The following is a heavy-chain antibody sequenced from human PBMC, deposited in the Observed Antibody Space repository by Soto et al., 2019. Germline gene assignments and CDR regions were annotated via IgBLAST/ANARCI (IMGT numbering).Heavy chain of an antibody. CDR3: ARGPAQLYISGGYYFDY. J-gene: IGHJ4*02. CDR2: IYYSGST. V-gene: IGHV4-59*01. D-gene: IGHD6-25*01. CDR1: GGSISSYY. Sequence: QVQLQESGPGLVKPSETLSLTCTVSGGSISSYYWSWIRQPPGKRLEWIGYIYYSGSTNYNPSLKSRVTISVDTSKKQFSLKLSSVTAAYTSVYYSARGPAQLYISGGYYFDYWGQGTLVTVSA.